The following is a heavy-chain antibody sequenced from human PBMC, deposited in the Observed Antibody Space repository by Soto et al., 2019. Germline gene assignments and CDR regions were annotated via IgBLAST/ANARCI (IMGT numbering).Heavy chain of an antibody. D-gene: IGHD5-12*01. CDR1: GGSISSISYF. Sequence: SETLSHTCTVAGGSISSISYFWGWIRKPPGKGLEWIGSIYYSGSTYYNPSLKSRVSISLDTSKNEFSLKVNSVTAADTAVYFCAREKWVATDFYGLDVWGQGTTVTVSS. CDR3: AREKWVATDFYGLDV. J-gene: IGHJ6*02. CDR2: IYYSGST. V-gene: IGHV4-39*02.